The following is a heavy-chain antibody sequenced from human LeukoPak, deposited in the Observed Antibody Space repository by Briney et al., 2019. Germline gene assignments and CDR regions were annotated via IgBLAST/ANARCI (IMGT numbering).Heavy chain of an antibody. CDR2: INHSGST. Sequence: SETLSLTCAVYGGSFSGYYWSWIRQPPGKGLEWIGEINHSGSTNYNPSLKSRVTISVDTSKNQFFLKLSSVTAADTAVYYCARGQKNSYGHIDYWGQGTLVTVSS. J-gene: IGHJ4*02. D-gene: IGHD5-18*01. CDR1: GGSFSGYY. CDR3: ARGQKNSYGHIDY. V-gene: IGHV4-34*01.